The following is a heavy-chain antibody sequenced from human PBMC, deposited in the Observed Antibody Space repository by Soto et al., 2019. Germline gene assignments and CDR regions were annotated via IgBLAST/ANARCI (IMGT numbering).Heavy chain of an antibody. CDR2: IHYSGTT. V-gene: IGHV4-59*12. J-gene: IGHJ3*02. D-gene: IGHD4-17*01. Sequence: SETLSLTCTVSGGSISSFYWSWIRQHPGKGLDWIGYIHYSGTTYYNPSLESRVTISVDTSKDQFSLKLSSVTAADTAVYYCARGYGLDAFDIWGQGTMVTVSS. CDR3: ARGYGLDAFDI. CDR1: GGSISSFY.